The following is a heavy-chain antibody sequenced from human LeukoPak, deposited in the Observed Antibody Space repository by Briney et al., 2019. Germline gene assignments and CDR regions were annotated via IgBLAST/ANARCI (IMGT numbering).Heavy chain of an antibody. Sequence: SETLSLTCTVSGGSISSYYWSWIRQPPGKGLEWIGYIYYSGSTNYNPSLKSRVTISVDTSKNQFSLKLSSVTAADTAVYYCASSRETLAYCGGDCYSSDYWGQGTLVTVSS. CDR3: ASSRETLAYCGGDCYSSDY. J-gene: IGHJ4*02. CDR2: IYYSGST. V-gene: IGHV4-59*08. D-gene: IGHD2-21*02. CDR1: GGSISSYY.